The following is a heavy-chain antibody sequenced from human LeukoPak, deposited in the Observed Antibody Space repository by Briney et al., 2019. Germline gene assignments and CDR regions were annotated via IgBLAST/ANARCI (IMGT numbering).Heavy chain of an antibody. V-gene: IGHV3-23*01. D-gene: IGHD6-13*01. CDR3: AKPGPGIAAAGTNWFDP. Sequence: GGSLRLSCAASGFTFSSYAMSWVRQAPGKGLEWVSAISGSGGSTYYADSVKGRFTISRDNSKNTLYLQMNSLRAEDTAVYYCAKPGPGIAAAGTNWFDPWGQGTLVTVSS. J-gene: IGHJ5*02. CDR2: ISGSGGST. CDR1: GFTFSSYA.